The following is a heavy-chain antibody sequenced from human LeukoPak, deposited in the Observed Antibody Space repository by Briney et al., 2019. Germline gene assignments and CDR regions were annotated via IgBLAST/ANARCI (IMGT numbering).Heavy chain of an antibody. CDR1: GGTFSSYA. Sequence: SVKVSCKASGGTFSSYAISWVRQAPGQGLEWMGRIIPIFGTANYAQKFQGRVTITTDESTSTAYMELSSLRSEDTAVYYCARDLKGSGWEGAFDPWGEGTLVTVSS. D-gene: IGHD6-19*01. CDR2: IIPIFGTA. CDR3: ARDLKGSGWEGAFDP. J-gene: IGHJ5*02. V-gene: IGHV1-69*05.